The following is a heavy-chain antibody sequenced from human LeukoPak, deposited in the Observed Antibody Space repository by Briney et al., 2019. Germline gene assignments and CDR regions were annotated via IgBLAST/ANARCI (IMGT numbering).Heavy chain of an antibody. Sequence: ASVKVSCKVSGYTLTELSMHWVRQAPGKGLEWMGGFDPEDGETIYAQKFQGRVTMTEDTSTDTAYMELRSLRSDDTAVYYCARERSSTSAPDYWGQGTLVTVSS. CDR1: GYTLTELS. CDR3: ARERSSTSAPDY. J-gene: IGHJ4*02. D-gene: IGHD2-2*01. V-gene: IGHV1-24*01. CDR2: FDPEDGET.